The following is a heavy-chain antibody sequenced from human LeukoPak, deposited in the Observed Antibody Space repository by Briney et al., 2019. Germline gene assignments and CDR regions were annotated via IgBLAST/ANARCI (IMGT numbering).Heavy chain of an antibody. CDR3: ARGRPTMIVDC. V-gene: IGHV1-8*03. J-gene: IGHJ4*02. CDR2: MNPNSGNT. CDR1: GYTFTSYD. Sequence: ASVKVSCKASGYTFTSYDINLVRQATGQGLEWMGWMNPNSGNTGYAQKFQGRVTITRNTSISTAYMELSSLRSEDTAVYYCARGRPTMIVDCWGQGTLVTVSS. D-gene: IGHD3-22*01.